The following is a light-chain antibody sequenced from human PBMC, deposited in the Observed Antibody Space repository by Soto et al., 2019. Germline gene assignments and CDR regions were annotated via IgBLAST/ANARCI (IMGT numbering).Light chain of an antibody. J-gene: IGKJ1*01. Sequence: DIQMTQSPSTLSASVGDRVTITCRASQSISSWLAWYQQKPGKAPKLLIYDASSLESGVPSRFSGSGSGTEFTLTSSSLQPDDFATYYCQHYNNYPWTFGQGTKVEIK. CDR3: QHYNNYPWT. V-gene: IGKV1-5*01. CDR2: DAS. CDR1: QSISSW.